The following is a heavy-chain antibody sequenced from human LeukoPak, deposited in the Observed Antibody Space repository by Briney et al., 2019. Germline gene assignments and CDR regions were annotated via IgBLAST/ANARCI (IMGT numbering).Heavy chain of an antibody. D-gene: IGHD1-26*01. Sequence: PSQTLSLTCTVSGGSISSGSYYWSWIRQPAGKGLEWIGRIYTSGSTNYNPSLKSRVTISVDTSKNQFSLKLSSVTAADTAVYYCARCEVGATTSVDYWGQGTLVTVSS. CDR3: ARCEVGATTSVDY. CDR1: GGSISSGSYY. V-gene: IGHV4-61*02. J-gene: IGHJ4*02. CDR2: IYTSGST.